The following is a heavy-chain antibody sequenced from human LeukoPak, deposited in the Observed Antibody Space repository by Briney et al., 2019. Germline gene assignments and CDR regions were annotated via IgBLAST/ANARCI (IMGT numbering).Heavy chain of an antibody. CDR3: GRAMEVYQLLPDY. J-gene: IGHJ4*02. D-gene: IGHD2-2*01. V-gene: IGHV3-33*08. Sequence: GGSLRLSCAASGFTFSSYAMHWVRQAPGKGLEWVAVIWYDGSDKYYADSVKGRFTISRDNSNNTLHLQMNSLRAEDTAVYYCGRAMEVYQLLPDYWGQGTLVTVSS. CDR2: IWYDGSDK. CDR1: GFTFSSYA.